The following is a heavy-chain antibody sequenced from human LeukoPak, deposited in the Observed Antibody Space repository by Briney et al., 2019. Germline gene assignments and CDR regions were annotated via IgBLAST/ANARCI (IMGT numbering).Heavy chain of an antibody. Sequence: PSQTLSLTCTVSGGSISSVSYYWSWIRQPAGKALEWIGRIYTGGSTNYNPSLKSRVTISIDTSKNQFSLNLKSVTAADTAVYYCARDSSARYCSSTGCYRWFDPWGQGSLVTVSS. CDR1: GGSISSVSYY. D-gene: IGHD2-2*01. CDR3: ARDSSARYCSSTGCYRWFDP. J-gene: IGHJ5*02. CDR2: IYTGGST. V-gene: IGHV4-61*02.